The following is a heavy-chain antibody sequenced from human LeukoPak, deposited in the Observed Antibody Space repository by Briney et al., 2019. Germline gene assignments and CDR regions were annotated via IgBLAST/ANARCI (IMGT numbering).Heavy chain of an antibody. V-gene: IGHV3-23*01. J-gene: IGHJ5*02. CDR2: ISGSGGST. D-gene: IGHD3-22*01. Sequence: GGSLRLSCAASGFTFSSYAMSWVRQAPGKGPEWVSAISGSGGSTYYADSVKGRFTISRDNSKNTLYLQMNSLRAEDTAVYYCAKDSYYYDSSGYYQHPVNWFDPWGQGTLVTVSS. CDR1: GFTFSSYA. CDR3: AKDSYYYDSSGYYQHPVNWFDP.